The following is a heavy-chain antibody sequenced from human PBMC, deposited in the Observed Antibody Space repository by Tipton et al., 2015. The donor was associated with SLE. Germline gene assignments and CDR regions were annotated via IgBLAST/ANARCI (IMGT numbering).Heavy chain of an antibody. Sequence: TLSLTCSVSGDSISGRNYYWDWIRQPPGKGPEWIGRITNNGNTYYIPSLQSRVTMSVDTSKNHFSLKLSSVTAADTAVYYCARHDTNYGRNWFDPWGQGTLVTVSS. D-gene: IGHD2-8*01. CDR3: ARHDTNYGRNWFDP. CDR1: GDSISGRNYY. V-gene: IGHV4-39*01. CDR2: ITNNGNT. J-gene: IGHJ5*02.